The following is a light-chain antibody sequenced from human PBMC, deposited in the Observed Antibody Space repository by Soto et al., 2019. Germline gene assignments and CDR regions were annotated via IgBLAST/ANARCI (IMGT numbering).Light chain of an antibody. V-gene: IGKV3-11*01. CDR2: DAS. CDR1: QSVSNY. CDR3: QQRSSLPLLT. J-gene: IGKJ4*01. Sequence: EIVLTQSPATLSLSPGERATLSCRASQSVSNYLAWLQQKPGQAPRLLINDASNRATGIPARLSGSGSGTDFTLTISSLEPEDFAVYYCQQRSSLPLLTFGGGTKVEI.